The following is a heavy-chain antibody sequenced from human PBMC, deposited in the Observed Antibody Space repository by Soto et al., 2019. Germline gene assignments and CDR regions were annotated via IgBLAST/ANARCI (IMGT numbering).Heavy chain of an antibody. CDR2: INHSGST. J-gene: IGHJ4*02. D-gene: IGHD3-10*01. V-gene: IGHV4-34*01. CDR3: ARGYGRNFDY. CDR1: GGSFSGYY. Sequence: QVQLQQWGAGLLKPSETLSLTCAVYGGSFSGYYWSWIRQPPGKGLEWIGEINHSGSTNYNPSLKSRVTISVDKSKNQFSLKLSSVTAAYTAVYSCARGYGRNFDYWGQGTLVTVSS.